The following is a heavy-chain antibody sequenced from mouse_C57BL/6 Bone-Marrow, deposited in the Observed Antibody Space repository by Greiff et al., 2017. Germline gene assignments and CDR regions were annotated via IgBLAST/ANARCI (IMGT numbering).Heavy chain of an antibody. CDR3: ASRVTTEAWFAY. D-gene: IGHD2-2*01. Sequence: EVHLVESGPVLVKPGASVKMSCKASGYTFTDYYMNWVKQSHGKSLEWLGVINPYNGGTSYNQKFKGKATLTVDKSSSPAYMELNLLTSEDSAGYYCASRVTTEAWFAYWGQGTLVTVSA. V-gene: IGHV1-19*01. J-gene: IGHJ3*01. CDR2: INPYNGGT. CDR1: GYTFTDYY.